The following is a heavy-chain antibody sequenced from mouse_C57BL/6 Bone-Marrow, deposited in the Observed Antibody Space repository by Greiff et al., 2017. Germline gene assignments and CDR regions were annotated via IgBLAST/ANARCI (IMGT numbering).Heavy chain of an antibody. CDR2: ISGGGGNT. CDR3: ASSTVVPWYFDV. Sequence: EVKLVESGGGLVKPGGSLKLSCAASGFTFSSYTMSWVRQTPEKRLEWVATISGGGGNTYYPDSVKGRFTISRDNAKNTLYLQMSSLRSEDTALYYCASSTVVPWYFDVWGTGTTVTVSS. CDR1: GFTFSSYT. D-gene: IGHD1-1*01. J-gene: IGHJ1*03. V-gene: IGHV5-9*01.